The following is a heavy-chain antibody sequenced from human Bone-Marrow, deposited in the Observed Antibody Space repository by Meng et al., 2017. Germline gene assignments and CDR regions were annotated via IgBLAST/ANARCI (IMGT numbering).Heavy chain of an antibody. V-gene: IGHV4-61*01. J-gene: IGHJ4*02. D-gene: IGHD1-26*01. CDR3: ARDNMGSIDY. CDR2: KFHDGTT. CDR1: GGSVSSGPYY. Sequence: QVQLERWGPGLVRPSETLSLNCTVSGGSVSSGPYYWTWVRQPPGKGLEWIGYKFHDGTTNYNPSLKSRVTMSVDASKKQFSLNLSSVTAADTAVYYCARDNMGSIDYWGQGTLVTVSS.